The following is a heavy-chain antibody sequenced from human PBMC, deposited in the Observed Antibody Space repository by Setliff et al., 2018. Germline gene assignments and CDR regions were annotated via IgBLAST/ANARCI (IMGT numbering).Heavy chain of an antibody. CDR3: ARAPSVELVTIRTNSWFTY. CDR1: GYIFSDHY. V-gene: IGHV1-46*01. Sequence: GASAKVSCKASGYIFSDHYMHWVRQAPGQGLEWMGIINPSGGSTSYAQKFQGRVTMTRDTSTSTVSMELSSLTSDDSAFYYCARAPSVELVTIRTNSWFTYWGQGTLVTV. D-gene: IGHD5-18*01. CDR2: INPSGGST. J-gene: IGHJ4*02.